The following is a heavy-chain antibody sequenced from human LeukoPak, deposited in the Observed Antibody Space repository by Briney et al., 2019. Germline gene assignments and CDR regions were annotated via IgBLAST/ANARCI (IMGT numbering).Heavy chain of an antibody. CDR2: IKQDGSMK. D-gene: IGHD5-24*01. CDR3: TRVGYIDEGIDY. J-gene: IGHJ4*02. V-gene: IGHV3-7*04. Sequence: GGSLRLSCVASGFPFSSYWMTWVRQAPGKGLEWVANIKQDGSMKSYVDSVKGRFAISRDNAKNSLYLQMNSLRAEDTAIYYCTRVGYIDEGIDYWGQGTLVTVSS. CDR1: GFPFSSYW.